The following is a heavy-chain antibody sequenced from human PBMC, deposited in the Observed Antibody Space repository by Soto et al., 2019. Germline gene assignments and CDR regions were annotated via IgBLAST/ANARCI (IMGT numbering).Heavy chain of an antibody. CDR2: IWYDGSNK. CDR1: GFTFSSYG. V-gene: IGHV3-33*01. Sequence: PGGSLRLSCAASGFTFSSYGMHWVRQAPGKGLEWVAVIWYDGSNKYYADSVKGRFTISRDNSKNTLYLQMNSLRAEDTAVYYCERPTAERRWLPGMDVWGQGTTVTVYS. CDR3: ERPTAERRWLPGMDV. D-gene: IGHD5-12*01. J-gene: IGHJ6*02.